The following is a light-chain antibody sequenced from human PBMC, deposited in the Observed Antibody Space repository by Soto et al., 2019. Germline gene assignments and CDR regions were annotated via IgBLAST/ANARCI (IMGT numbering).Light chain of an antibody. CDR2: GAS. V-gene: IGKV3-20*01. J-gene: IGKJ5*01. CDR1: QSVSSSY. CDR3: QHYVERSPIT. Sequence: EIVVTLNPATLSVSPGGRATLSCRASQSVSSSYLAGYQQKPGQAPRLLIYGASSRATGIPDRFSGSGSGTDFTLTISRLEPEDFALYYCQHYVERSPITFGQGTRPEIK.